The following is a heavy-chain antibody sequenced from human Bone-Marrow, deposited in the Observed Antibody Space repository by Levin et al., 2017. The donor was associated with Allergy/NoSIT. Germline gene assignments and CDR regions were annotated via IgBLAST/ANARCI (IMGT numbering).Heavy chain of an antibody. CDR3: ARGAYCGGDCYSPDY. D-gene: IGHD2-21*02. CDR2: ISAYDDDT. J-gene: IGHJ4*02. V-gene: IGHV1-18*01. CDR1: GYTFTSFA. Sequence: ASVKVSCEASGYTFTSFAISWVRQAPGQGLEWMGWISAYDDDTNYAQNFKDRVTMTTDTSTNTAYMELRSLRSDDTAVYYCARGAYCGGDCYSPDYWGQGTLVTVSS.